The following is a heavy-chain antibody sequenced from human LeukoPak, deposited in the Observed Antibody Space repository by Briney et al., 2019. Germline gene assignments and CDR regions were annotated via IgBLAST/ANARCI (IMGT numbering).Heavy chain of an antibody. CDR3: AKDLRYCSSTSCYRGAFDI. V-gene: IGHV3-30*02. CDR1: GFTFSSYG. J-gene: IGHJ3*02. Sequence: GGSLRLSCAASGFTFSSYGMHWVRQAPGKGLEWVAFIRYDGSNKYYADSVKGRFTISRDNSKNTLYLQMNSLRAEDTAVYYCAKDLRYCSSTSCYRGAFDIWGQGTMVTVSS. D-gene: IGHD2-2*01. CDR2: IRYDGSNK.